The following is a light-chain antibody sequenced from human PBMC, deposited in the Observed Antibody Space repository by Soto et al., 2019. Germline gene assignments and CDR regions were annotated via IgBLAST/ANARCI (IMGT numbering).Light chain of an antibody. CDR1: QSVSSN. CDR3: QQYDNWPPWT. V-gene: IGKV3-15*01. J-gene: IGKJ1*01. CDR2: GAS. Sequence: EIMMTQSPATLSVSPGERATLSCRASQSVSSNLAWYQQKPGQAPRLLIYGASTRATGIPARFSGSGSGTEFTLTINSLQSEDFAVYVCQQYDNWPPWTFGQGTKVEIK.